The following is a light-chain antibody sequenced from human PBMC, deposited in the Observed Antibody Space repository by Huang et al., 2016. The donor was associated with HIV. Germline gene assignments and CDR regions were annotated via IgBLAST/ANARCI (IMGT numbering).Light chain of an antibody. V-gene: IGKV3-15*01. Sequence: EIVMTQSPATLSVSPGETATLSCRASQSVSNFLAWYQQKPGQAPRLLIYGASTRAPGVPARFSGGGSGTEFSLTISSLQSEDFAVYYYHQYNGWRFTFGPGTRVDVK. J-gene: IGKJ3*01. CDR3: HQYNGWRFT. CDR2: GAS. CDR1: QSVSNF.